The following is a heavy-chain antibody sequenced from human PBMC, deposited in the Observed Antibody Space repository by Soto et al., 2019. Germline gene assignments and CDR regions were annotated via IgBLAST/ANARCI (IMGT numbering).Heavy chain of an antibody. V-gene: IGHV4-59*08. CDR2: IYYSGST. CDR1: GGSISSYY. D-gene: IGHD2-2*01. J-gene: IGHJ6*03. Sequence: SETLSLTCTVSGGSISSYYWSWIRQPPGKGLEWIGYIYYSGSTNYNPSLKSRVTISVDTSKNQFSLKLSSVTAADTAVYYCARRCSSTSCQYYYYYYMDVWGKGTMVTVSS. CDR3: ARRCSSTSCQYYYYYYMDV.